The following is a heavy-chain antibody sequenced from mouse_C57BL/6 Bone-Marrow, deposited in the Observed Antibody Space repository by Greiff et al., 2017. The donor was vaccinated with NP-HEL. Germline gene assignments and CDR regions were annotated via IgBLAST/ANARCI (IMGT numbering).Heavy chain of an antibody. Sequence: QVQLQQPGAELVKPGASVKLSCKASGYTFTSYWMHWVKQRPGQGLEWIGMIQPNSGSTNYNEKFKSKATLTVDKSSSTAYMQLSRLTSEDSAVYYCARTTVVLHWYFDVWGTGTTVTVSS. V-gene: IGHV1-64*01. D-gene: IGHD1-1*01. CDR2: IQPNSGST. CDR3: ARTTVVLHWYFDV. CDR1: GYTFTSYW. J-gene: IGHJ1*03.